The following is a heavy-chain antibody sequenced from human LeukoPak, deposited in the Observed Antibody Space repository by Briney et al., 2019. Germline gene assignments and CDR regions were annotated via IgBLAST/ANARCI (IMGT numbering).Heavy chain of an antibody. J-gene: IGHJ4*02. V-gene: IGHV4-59*08. CDR2: IHNSGHT. D-gene: IGHD3-10*01. CDR3: AAYYYGSGSYSFFDY. CDR1: GGSISSYY. Sequence: SETLSLTCSVSGGSISSYYWSWIRQPPGKGLEWIAYIHNSGHTNSNPSLKSRVTISVDTSKNQFSLKLSSVTAADTAVYYCAAYYYGSGSYSFFDYWGQGTLVTVSS.